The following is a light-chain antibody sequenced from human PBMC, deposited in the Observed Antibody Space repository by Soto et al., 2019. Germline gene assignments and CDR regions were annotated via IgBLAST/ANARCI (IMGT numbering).Light chain of an antibody. CDR2: GAS. CDR3: QQYGNSPPNT. J-gene: IGKJ2*01. CDR1: QSVSSSY. V-gene: IGKV3-20*01. Sequence: EIVLTHSPGTLSLSPGERATLSCRASQSVSSSYLAWYQQKPGQAPRLLIYGASSRATGIPDRFSGSGSGTDFTLTISRLEPEDFAVYFCQQYGNSPPNTFGQGTKVDXK.